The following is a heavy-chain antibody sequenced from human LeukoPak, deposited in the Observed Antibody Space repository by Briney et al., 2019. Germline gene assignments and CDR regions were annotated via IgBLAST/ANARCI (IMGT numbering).Heavy chain of an antibody. CDR1: VFTFSIYA. CDR2: LTSRGEST. D-gene: IGHD3-22*01. J-gene: IGHJ4*02. Sequence: GGSLRLSCAASVFTFSIYAMSWVRQAPGKGLRWVSSLTSRGESTWYADSLKSRFTITRDNSENTLHLQMHSLRAEDTAVYYCARDRPNYYGSDGHYYRRDGDYWGRGTLVSVSS. CDR3: ARDRPNYYGSDGHYYRRDGDY. V-gene: IGHV3-23*01.